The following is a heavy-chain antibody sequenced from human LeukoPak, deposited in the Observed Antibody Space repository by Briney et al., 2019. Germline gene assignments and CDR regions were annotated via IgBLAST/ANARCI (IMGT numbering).Heavy chain of an antibody. CDR1: GFTLTNDF. V-gene: IGHV3-15*01. D-gene: IGHD3-10*01. CDR2: IKSEIEGGTH. CDR3: ALAWFGESRDGLDI. Sequence: GGSLRLSCAASGFTLTNDFMTWVRQAPGKGLEWEGRIKSEIEGGTHDHAASVTGRFAISRDESTNTLFLQMNSLRNEDTAVYYCALAWFGESRDGLDIWGRGSMVVVSS. J-gene: IGHJ3*02.